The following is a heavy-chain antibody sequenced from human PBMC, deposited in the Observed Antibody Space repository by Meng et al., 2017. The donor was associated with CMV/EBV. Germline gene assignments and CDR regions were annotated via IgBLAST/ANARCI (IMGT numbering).Heavy chain of an antibody. Sequence: QGPLVQSGDEGKKPGASVKVSCKASGYTFTSYGISWVRRAPGQGLEWMGWISAYNGNTNYAQKLQGRVTMTTDTSTSTAYMELRSLRSDDTAVYYCVRNYYGSGSWFDPWGQGTLVTVSS. V-gene: IGHV1-18*01. D-gene: IGHD3-10*01. J-gene: IGHJ5*02. CDR2: ISAYNGNT. CDR3: VRNYYGSGSWFDP. CDR1: GYTFTSYG.